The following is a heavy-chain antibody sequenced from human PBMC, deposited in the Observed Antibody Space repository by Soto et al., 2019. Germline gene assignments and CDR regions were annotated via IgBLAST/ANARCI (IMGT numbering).Heavy chain of an antibody. CDR2: INAGNGNA. J-gene: IGHJ1*01. CDR3: AIELHTSSGYYPTEYFQH. Sequence: ASVKVSGKASGYTFTSCAMHWVRQAPGQSLEWMGCINAGNGNAKYSQKFQGRVTITRDTSASTAYMELSSLRSEDTAVYYCAIELHTSSGYYPTEYFQHGGQGALVPVSS. D-gene: IGHD3-22*01. V-gene: IGHV1-3*01. CDR1: GYTFTSCA.